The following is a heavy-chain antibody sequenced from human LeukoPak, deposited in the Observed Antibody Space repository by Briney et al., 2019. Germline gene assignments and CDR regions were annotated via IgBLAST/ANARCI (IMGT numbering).Heavy chain of an antibody. CDR2: IYHSGST. CDR3: ARHGGSGSYYNWFDP. V-gene: IGHV4-38-2*01. J-gene: IGHJ5*02. Sequence: SSETLSLTCAVSGYSISSGYYWGWIRQPPGKGLEWIGSIYHSGSTYYNPSLKSRVTISVDTSKTQFSLKLSSVTAADTAVYYCARHGGSGSYYNWFDPWGQGTLVTVSS. D-gene: IGHD3-10*01. CDR1: GYSISSGYY.